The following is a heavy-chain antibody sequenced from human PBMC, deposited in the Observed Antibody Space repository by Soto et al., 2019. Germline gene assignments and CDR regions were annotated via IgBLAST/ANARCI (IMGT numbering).Heavy chain of an antibody. CDR2: LYTSGST. CDR1: GGSISSYY. Sequence: SETLSLTCTVSGGSISSYYWSWIRQPAGKGLEWIGRLYTSGSTNYNPSLKSRVTMSLDTSKNHFSLKLSSVTAADTAVYYCVRELIVGGTSWDYWGQGTLVTVSS. J-gene: IGHJ4*02. D-gene: IGHD3-16*01. CDR3: VRELIVGGTSWDY. V-gene: IGHV4-4*07.